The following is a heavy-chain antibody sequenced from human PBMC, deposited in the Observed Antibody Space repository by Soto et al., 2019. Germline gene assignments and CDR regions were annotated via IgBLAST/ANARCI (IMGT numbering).Heavy chain of an antibody. CDR3: ARDVRPTQDSYGMDV. CDR2: ISRRSSST. D-gene: IGHD2-15*01. V-gene: IGHV3-21*01. Sequence: GGSLRLSCVASEFTFSNYVMNWVRQAPGKGLEWVASISRRSSSTYYADSVKGRFTISRDNAQNSLYLQMNNLRVEDTAVYYCARDVRPTQDSYGMDVWGQGTTVTVSS. CDR1: EFTFSNYV. J-gene: IGHJ6*02.